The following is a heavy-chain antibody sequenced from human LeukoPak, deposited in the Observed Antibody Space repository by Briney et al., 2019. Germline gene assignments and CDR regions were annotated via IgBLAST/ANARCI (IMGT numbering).Heavy chain of an antibody. Sequence: GGSLRLSCAASGFTFSSYVMSWVRQAPGKGLEWVAAINGNGGGTYYADSVKGRFTISRDNSKNTLYLQTNSLRAEDTAVYYCARSGAAGTSNFDSWGQGTLFTASS. CDR3: ARSGAAGTSNFDS. CDR2: INGNGGGT. V-gene: IGHV3-23*01. CDR1: GFTFSSYV. D-gene: IGHD6-13*01. J-gene: IGHJ4*02.